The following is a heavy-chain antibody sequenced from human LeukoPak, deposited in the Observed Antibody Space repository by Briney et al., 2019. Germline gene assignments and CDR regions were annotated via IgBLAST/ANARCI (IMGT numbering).Heavy chain of an antibody. CDR2: INPSGGST. J-gene: IGHJ4*02. V-gene: IGHV1-46*01. CDR3: ARVRGGGSYFDY. D-gene: IGHD1-26*01. Sequence: ASVKVSRKASGYTFTSYYMHWVRQAPGQGLEWMGIINPSGGSTSYTQKLQDRVIMTRDTSTSTVYMELSSLGSKDTAVYYCARVRGGGSYFDYWGQGTLVTVSS. CDR1: GYTFTSYY.